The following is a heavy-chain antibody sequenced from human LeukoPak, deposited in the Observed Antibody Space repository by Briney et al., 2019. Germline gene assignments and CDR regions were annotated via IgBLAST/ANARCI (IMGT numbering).Heavy chain of an antibody. CDR2: IYYSGST. CDR1: GGSISSYY. J-gene: IGHJ6*03. V-gene: IGHV4-59*01. Sequence: SETLSLTCTVSGGSISSYYWSWIRQPPGKGLEWIGYIYYSGSTNYNPSLKSRVTISVDTSKNQFSLKLSSVTAADTAVYYCARARYYGSAYMDVWGKGTTVTISS. D-gene: IGHD3-10*01. CDR3: ARARYYGSAYMDV.